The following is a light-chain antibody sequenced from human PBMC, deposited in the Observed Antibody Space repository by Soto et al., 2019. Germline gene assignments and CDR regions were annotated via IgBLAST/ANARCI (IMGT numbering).Light chain of an antibody. V-gene: IGKV1-33*01. J-gene: IGKJ3*01. CDR2: DAS. CDR3: QHYNNLPQFI. CDR1: QDIRNY. Sequence: DLQMTQSPSSLSASVGHRVTITCQASQDIRNYLNWYQHKPGKPPKLLIYDASDLETGVPSRFSGSRSGANFTFIISSLQPEDVATYYCQHYNNLPQFIFGPGTKVEIK.